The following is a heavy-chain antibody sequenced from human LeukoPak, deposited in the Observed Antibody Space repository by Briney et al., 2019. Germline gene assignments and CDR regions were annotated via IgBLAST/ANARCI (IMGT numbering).Heavy chain of an antibody. V-gene: IGHV4-34*01. D-gene: IGHD4-23*01. Sequence: SETLSLTCTVSGGSISSYYWSWIRQPPGKGLEWIGEINHSGSTNYNPSLKSRVTISVDTSKNQFSLKLSSVTAADTAVYYCASESNSTKFDYWGQGTLVTVSS. CDR3: ASESNSTKFDY. J-gene: IGHJ4*02. CDR1: GGSISSYY. CDR2: INHSGST.